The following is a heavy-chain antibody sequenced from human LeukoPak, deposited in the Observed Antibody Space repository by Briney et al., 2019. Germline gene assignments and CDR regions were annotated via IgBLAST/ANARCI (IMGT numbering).Heavy chain of an antibody. V-gene: IGHV4-39*01. CDR2: IYYAGSP. J-gene: IGHJ5*02. D-gene: IGHD6-19*01. CDR3: ARRIGYSSGWYVSASNWFDP. Sequence: SETLSLTCTVSGGSISSNTYYWGWIRQPPGKGLEWIGSIYYAGSPYYNPSLKSRVTISVDTSKNQFSLKLSSVTAADTAVYYCARRIGYSSGWYVSASNWFDPWGQGTLVTVSS. CDR1: GGSISSNTYY.